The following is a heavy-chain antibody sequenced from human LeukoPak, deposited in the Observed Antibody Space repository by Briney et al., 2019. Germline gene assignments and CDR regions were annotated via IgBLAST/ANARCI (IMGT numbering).Heavy chain of an antibody. CDR3: ARGVRGFGSGRKRSDAFDI. CDR2: IGTAGDT. V-gene: IGHV3-13*01. Sequence: GGSLRLSCAASGFTFSSYDMHWVRQATGKGLEWVSAIGTAGDTYYPGSVKGRFTISRENAKNSLYLQMNSLRAGDTAVYYCARGVRGFGSGRKRSDAFDIWGQGTMVTVSS. J-gene: IGHJ3*02. CDR1: GFTFSSYD. D-gene: IGHD3-10*01.